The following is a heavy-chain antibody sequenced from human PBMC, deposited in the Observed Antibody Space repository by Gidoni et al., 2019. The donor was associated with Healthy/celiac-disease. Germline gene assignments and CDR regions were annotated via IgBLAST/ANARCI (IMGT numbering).Heavy chain of an antibody. Sequence: QVQLVQSGAEVKKPGASVTVSCKASGYTFTSYGISWLRQAPGQGLEWMGWISAYNGNTNYAQKLQGRVTMTTDTSTSTAYMELRSLRSDDTAVYYCARGAIRFWSGPDGWFDPWGQGTLVTVSS. J-gene: IGHJ5*02. V-gene: IGHV1-18*01. D-gene: IGHD3-3*01. CDR2: ISAYNGNT. CDR3: ARGAIRFWSGPDGWFDP. CDR1: GYTFTSYG.